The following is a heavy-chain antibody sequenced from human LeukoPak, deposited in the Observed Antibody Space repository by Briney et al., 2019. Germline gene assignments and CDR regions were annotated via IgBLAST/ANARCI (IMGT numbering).Heavy chain of an antibody. CDR2: IYYSGST. CDR3: ARDFGYSYGYGFDY. D-gene: IGHD5-18*01. J-gene: IGHJ4*02. CDR1: GGSISSSGYY. V-gene: IGHV4-61*08. Sequence: PSETLSLTCTVSGGSISSSGYYWSWIRQPPGKGLEWIGYIYYSGSTNYNPSLKSRVTISVDTSKNQFSLKLSSVTAADTAVYYCARDFGYSYGYGFDYWGQGTLVTVSS.